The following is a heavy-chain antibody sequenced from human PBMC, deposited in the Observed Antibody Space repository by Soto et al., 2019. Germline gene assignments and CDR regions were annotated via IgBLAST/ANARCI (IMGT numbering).Heavy chain of an antibody. V-gene: IGHV3-21*01. CDR3: ARDDSGYSGYNP. CDR1: GFTFSSYS. Sequence: PGGSLRLSCAASGFTFSSYSMNWVRQAPGKGLEWVSSISSSSSYIYYADSVKGRFTISRDNAKNSLYLQMNSLRAEDTAVYYCARDDSGYSGYNPWGQGTPVTVSP. J-gene: IGHJ5*02. CDR2: ISSSSSYI. D-gene: IGHD5-12*01.